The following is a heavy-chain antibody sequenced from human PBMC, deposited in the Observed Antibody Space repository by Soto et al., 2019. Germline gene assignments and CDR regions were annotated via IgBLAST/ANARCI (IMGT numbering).Heavy chain of an antibody. D-gene: IGHD6-19*01. Sequence: GGSLRLSCAASGFTYSTYTMHWVRQAPGKGLEWVAVISYDGNNKFYADSVKGRFTISRDNSKNTLYLQMNSLRAEDTAVYYCAKEGSSGWPEDYWGQGTLVTVSS. V-gene: IGHV3-30-3*02. CDR3: AKEGSSGWPEDY. CDR2: ISYDGNNK. CDR1: GFTYSTYT. J-gene: IGHJ4*02.